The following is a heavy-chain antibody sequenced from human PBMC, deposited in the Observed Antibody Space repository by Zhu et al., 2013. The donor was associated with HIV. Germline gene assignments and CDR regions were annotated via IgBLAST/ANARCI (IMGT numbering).Heavy chain of an antibody. V-gene: IGHV1-18*01. CDR3: ARAPYDAFDI. CDR2: ISVYNGKR. Sequence: QVQLVQSGAEMKTPGASVKVSCKASGYTFTSYAIIWVRQAPGQGLEWMGWISVYNGKRKYAQTLQGRVTMTTDTSTSTAYMELRSLTSDDTAVYFCARAPYDAFDIWGQGTMVTVSS. J-gene: IGHJ3*02. CDR1: GYTFTSYA.